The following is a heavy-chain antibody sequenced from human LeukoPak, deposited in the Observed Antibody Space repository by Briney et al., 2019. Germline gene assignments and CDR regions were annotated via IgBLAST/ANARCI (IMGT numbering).Heavy chain of an antibody. Sequence: PSETLSLTCAVYGGSFSGYYWSWIRQPPGKGLEWIGEINHSGSTNCNPSLKSRVTISVDTSKNQFSLKLSSVTAADTAVYYCARGNYCSGGSCQYNWFDPWGQGTLVTVSS. J-gene: IGHJ5*02. CDR2: INHSGST. D-gene: IGHD2-15*01. CDR3: ARGNYCSGGSCQYNWFDP. CDR1: GGSFSGYY. V-gene: IGHV4-34*01.